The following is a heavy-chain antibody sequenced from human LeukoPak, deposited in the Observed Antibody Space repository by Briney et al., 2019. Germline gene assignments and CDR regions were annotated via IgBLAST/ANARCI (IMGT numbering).Heavy chain of an antibody. D-gene: IGHD2-15*01. Sequence: ATVKVSCKASGYTFTGYYMHWVRQAPGQGLEWMGWINPNSGGTNYAQKFQGWVTMTRDTSISTAYMELSRLRSDDTAVYYCARGLSGSSSGWYYYYGMDVWGQGTTVTVSS. CDR1: GYTFTGYY. V-gene: IGHV1-2*04. J-gene: IGHJ6*02. CDR2: INPNSGGT. CDR3: ARGLSGSSSGWYYYYGMDV.